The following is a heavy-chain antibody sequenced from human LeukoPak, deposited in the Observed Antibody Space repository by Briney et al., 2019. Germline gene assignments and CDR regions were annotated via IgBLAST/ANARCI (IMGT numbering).Heavy chain of an antibody. Sequence: GGSLRLXCAASGFTFSSYWMSWVRQAPGKGLEWVANIKQDGSEKYYVDSVKGRFTIPRDNAKNSLYLQMNSLRAEDTAVYYCARAQGGYDFDAFDIWGQGTMVTVSS. CDR1: GFTFSSYW. CDR3: ARAQGGYDFDAFDI. D-gene: IGHD5-12*01. CDR2: IKQDGSEK. V-gene: IGHV3-7*01. J-gene: IGHJ3*02.